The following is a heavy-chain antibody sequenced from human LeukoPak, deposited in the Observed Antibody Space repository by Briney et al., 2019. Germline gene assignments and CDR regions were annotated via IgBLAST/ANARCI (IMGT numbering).Heavy chain of an antibody. D-gene: IGHD1-26*01. CDR1: GYTFTGYY. V-gene: IGHV1-2*02. J-gene: IGHJ3*02. Sequence: ASVKVSCKASGYTFTGYYMHWVRQAPGQGLEWMGWINPTSGGTNYAQKFQGRVTMTRDTSISTAYMELSRLRSDDTAVYYCARDVGGGFDAFDIWGQGTMVTVSS. CDR3: ARDVGGGFDAFDI. CDR2: INPTSGGT.